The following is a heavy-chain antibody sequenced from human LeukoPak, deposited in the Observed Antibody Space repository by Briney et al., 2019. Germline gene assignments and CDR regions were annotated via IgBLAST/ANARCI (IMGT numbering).Heavy chain of an antibody. Sequence: ASVKVSCKASGYTFTSYDINWVRQATGQGLEWMGWMNSNSGNTGYAQKFQGRVTMTRNTSISTAYMELSSLRSEDTAVYYCAKARNSSWYYFDYWGQGTLVTVSS. CDR3: AKARNSSWYYFDY. CDR2: MNSNSGNT. J-gene: IGHJ4*02. D-gene: IGHD6-13*01. V-gene: IGHV1-8*01. CDR1: GYTFTSYD.